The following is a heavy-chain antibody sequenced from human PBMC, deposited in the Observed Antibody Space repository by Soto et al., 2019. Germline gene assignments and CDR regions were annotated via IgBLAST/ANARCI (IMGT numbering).Heavy chain of an antibody. J-gene: IGHJ5*02. D-gene: IGHD6-19*01. CDR2: IYYSGST. Sequence: SETLSFTCTVSGGSISSYYWSWIRQPPGKGLEWIGYIYYSGSTNYNPSLKSRVTISVDTSKDQFSLKLSSVTAADTAVYYCARDLMYSSGWYWFDPWGQGTLVTVSS. CDR3: ARDLMYSSGWYWFDP. V-gene: IGHV4-59*01. CDR1: GGSISSYY.